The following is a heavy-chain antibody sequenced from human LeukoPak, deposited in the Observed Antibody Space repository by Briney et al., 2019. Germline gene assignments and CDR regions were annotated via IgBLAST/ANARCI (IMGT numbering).Heavy chain of an antibody. CDR3: ASLYDYGGNSDFDY. V-gene: IGHV3-7*01. Sequence: GGSLRLSCAASGFAFSVYWMSWVRQAPGKGLEWVANIKQDGSEKYYVDSVKGRFTISRDNARNSLYLQMNSLRAEDTAVHYCASLYDYGGNSDFDYWGQGTLVAVSS. D-gene: IGHD4-23*01. J-gene: IGHJ4*02. CDR1: GFAFSVYW. CDR2: IKQDGSEK.